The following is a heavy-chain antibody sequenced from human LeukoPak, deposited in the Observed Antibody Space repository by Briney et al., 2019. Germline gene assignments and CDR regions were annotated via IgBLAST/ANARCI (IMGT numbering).Heavy chain of an antibody. CDR1: GFTFRDHY. J-gene: IGHJ6*02. V-gene: IGHV3-11*01. Sequence: PGGSLRLSCAASGFTFRDHYMTWLRQSPGKGLEWVSSISSRGTTIYYADSVKGRFTVSRDNAHNSLYLQMTSLRAEDTAVYYCARDASLYDYISYMDVWGQGTTVIVSS. CDR2: ISSRGTTI. CDR3: ARDASLYDYISYMDV. D-gene: IGHD3-16*01.